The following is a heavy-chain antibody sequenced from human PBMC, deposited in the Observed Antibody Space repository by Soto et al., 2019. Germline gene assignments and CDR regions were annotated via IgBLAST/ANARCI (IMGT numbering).Heavy chain of an antibody. CDR1: GFTVSSSY. Sequence: EVQLVESGGGLVQPGGSLRLSCAASGFTVSSSYMGWVRHAPGKGLEWVSSIYPGGNTYYADSVRGRFTVSTDNSKDTLYLQMNSLRVDDAAMYYCARHVESYWYFELWGRGTLVTVSS. J-gene: IGHJ2*01. V-gene: IGHV3-66*04. CDR2: IYPGGNT. CDR3: ARHVESYWYFEL. D-gene: IGHD3-3*01.